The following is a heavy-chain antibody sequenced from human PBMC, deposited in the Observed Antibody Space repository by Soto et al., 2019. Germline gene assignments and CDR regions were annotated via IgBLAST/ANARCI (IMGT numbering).Heavy chain of an antibody. V-gene: IGHV1-58*01. CDR2: IVGGSGST. J-gene: IGHJ4*02. CDR1: GFTFTSAD. D-gene: IGHD3-3*01. Sequence: QMQLMQSGPEVKKPGTSVKVSCKASGFTFTSADVQWVRQTRGQRLEWIGWIVGGSGSTNYAQQFQGRLAITRDMSTSTVYMELSSLRSEDTAVYYCAADWSNRPFDFWGQGTLVTVSS. CDR3: AADWSNRPFDF.